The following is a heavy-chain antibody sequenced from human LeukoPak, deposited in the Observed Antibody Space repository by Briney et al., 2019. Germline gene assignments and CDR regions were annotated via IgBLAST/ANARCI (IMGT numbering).Heavy chain of an antibody. J-gene: IGHJ4*02. Sequence: GASVKVSCKASGYTFTSYGISWVRQAPGQGLEWMGWISAYNGNANYAQKLQGRVTMTTDTSTSTAYVELRSLRSDDTAVYYCARAEQWLEIDYWGQGTLVTVSS. V-gene: IGHV1-18*01. CDR1: GYTFTSYG. D-gene: IGHD6-19*01. CDR3: ARAEQWLEIDY. CDR2: ISAYNGNA.